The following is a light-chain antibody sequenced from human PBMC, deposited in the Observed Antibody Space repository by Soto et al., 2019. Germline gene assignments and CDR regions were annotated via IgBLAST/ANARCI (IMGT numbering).Light chain of an antibody. J-gene: IGKJ3*01. CDR2: WAS. Sequence: DIVMTQSPDSLAVSLGERATINCKSSQSVLYSSNNKNYLAWYQQRPGQPPKLLIYWASTRESGVPDRFSGSGSGTDFTLTISSLQAEDVAVYYCQQYLATPLTFCPGTKVDIK. CDR1: QSVLYSSNNKNY. V-gene: IGKV4-1*01. CDR3: QQYLATPLT.